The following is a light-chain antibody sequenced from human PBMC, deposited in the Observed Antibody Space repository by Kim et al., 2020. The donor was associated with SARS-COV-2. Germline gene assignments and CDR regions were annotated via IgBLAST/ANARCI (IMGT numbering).Light chain of an antibody. CDR2: HNT. V-gene: IGLV1-40*01. Sequence: QRVTISCTGSSSNIGAGYDVNWYQQLPSTPPKLLIYHNTNRPSGVTDRFSASKSGTSASLAITGLQAEDEGDYSCQSYDTSLGHWVFGGGTQLTVL. CDR3: QSYDTSLGHWV. J-gene: IGLJ3*02. CDR1: SSNIGAGYD.